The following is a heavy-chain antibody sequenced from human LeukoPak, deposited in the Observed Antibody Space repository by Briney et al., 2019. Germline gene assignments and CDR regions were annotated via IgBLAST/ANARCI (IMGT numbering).Heavy chain of an antibody. V-gene: IGHV3-11*01. Sequence: GGSLRLSCAASGFTFSDYYMSWIRQAPGKGLEWVSYISSSGSTIYYAESVKGRFTISRDNAKNSLYLQMNSLRAADTAVYYRARDLGYYDSSGDYRGAEYFQHWGQGTLVTVSS. CDR2: ISSSGSTI. CDR1: GFTFSDYY. J-gene: IGHJ1*01. D-gene: IGHD3-22*01. CDR3: ARDLGYYDSSGDYRGAEYFQH.